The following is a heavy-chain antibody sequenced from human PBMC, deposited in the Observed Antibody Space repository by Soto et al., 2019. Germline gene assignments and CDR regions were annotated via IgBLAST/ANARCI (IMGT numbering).Heavy chain of an antibody. CDR1: GYSFTSYW. CDR3: ARGAHYCSGGSCYPAYGMDV. Sequence: PGESLKISCKGSGYSFTSYWIGWVRQMPGKGLEWMGIIYPGDSDTRYNPTFQGQVTISADKSISTAYLQWSSLKASDTAMYYCARGAHYCSGGSCYPAYGMDVWGQGTTVTVSS. D-gene: IGHD2-15*01. V-gene: IGHV5-51*01. J-gene: IGHJ6*02. CDR2: IYPGDSDT.